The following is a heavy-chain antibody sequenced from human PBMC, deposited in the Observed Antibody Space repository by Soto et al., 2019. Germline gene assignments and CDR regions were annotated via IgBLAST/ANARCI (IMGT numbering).Heavy chain of an antibody. CDR2: IYYSGNT. V-gene: IGHV4-31*03. Sequence: SETLSLTCIVPGDSMSSGAYYWKWIRQHPGKGLEWIGYIYYSGNTYYNPSLKSRIVISVDTSKNQFSLNLGSVTAADTAIYYCASSYSGYLDNWGRGALVTVSS. CDR1: GDSMSSGAYY. J-gene: IGHJ4*02. CDR3: ASSYSGYLDN. D-gene: IGHD3-22*01.